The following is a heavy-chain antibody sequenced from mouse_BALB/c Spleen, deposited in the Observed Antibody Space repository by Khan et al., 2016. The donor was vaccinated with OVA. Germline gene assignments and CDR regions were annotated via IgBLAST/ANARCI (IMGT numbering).Heavy chain of an antibody. CDR1: GFNIKDTY. V-gene: IGHV14-3*02. J-gene: IGHJ1*01. D-gene: IGHD2-3*01. CDR2: IAPANGNT. CDR3: ARPSYDPRDFEV. Sequence: EVQLQQSGAELVKPGASVKLSCTASGFNIKDTYLHWVKQRPEQGLEWIGRIAPANGNTQYDPKFQGKAAITSDTSSNTSCLQLNSLTSEDTAVYYCARPSYDPRDFEVWGAGTTVTVSS.